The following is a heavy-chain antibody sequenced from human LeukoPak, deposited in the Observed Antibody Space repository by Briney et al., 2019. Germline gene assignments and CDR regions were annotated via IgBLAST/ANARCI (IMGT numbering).Heavy chain of an antibody. CDR2: IYYSGST. D-gene: IGHD5-18*01. CDR3: ARSGYSYGADPFDI. J-gene: IGHJ3*02. V-gene: IGHV4-59*11. Sequence: SETLSLTCSVSGDSISSHYWSWIRQPPGKGLEWIGYIYYSGSTKYSPSLKSRVTISVDTSKHQFFLKLSSVTAADTALYYCARSGYSYGADPFDIWGQGTMVTVSS. CDR1: GDSISSHY.